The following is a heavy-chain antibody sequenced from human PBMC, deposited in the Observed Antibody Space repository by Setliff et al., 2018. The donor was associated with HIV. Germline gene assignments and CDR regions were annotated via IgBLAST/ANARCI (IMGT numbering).Heavy chain of an antibody. CDR1: GFSLSTSRMC. D-gene: IGHD1-26*01. CDR2: IDWDDDK. Sequence: SGPTLVNPTQTLTLICTFSGFSLSTSRMCVSWIRQPPGKALEWLARIDWDDDKYYSTSLKTRLTISKDTSKNQVVLKMTNMDPVDTATYYCARMISYSPYFDYWGQGTLVTVSS. J-gene: IGHJ4*02. V-gene: IGHV2-70*11. CDR3: ARMISYSPYFDY.